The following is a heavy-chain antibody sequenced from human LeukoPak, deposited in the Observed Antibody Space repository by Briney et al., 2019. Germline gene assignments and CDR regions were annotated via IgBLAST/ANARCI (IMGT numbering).Heavy chain of an antibody. CDR1: GFTLDEYT. V-gene: IGHV3-43*01. D-gene: IGHD1-26*01. CDR2: ISWDGGST. J-gene: IGHJ4*02. Sequence: PGPSLRLSYAASGFTLDEYTMHCVRHTPGKGLEWLSLISWDGGSTYYADSVKGRFTISRDNSKNSLYLQMNSLRTEDTALYYCAKGHIVGAITEFDYWGQGTLVTVSS. CDR3: AKGHIVGAITEFDY.